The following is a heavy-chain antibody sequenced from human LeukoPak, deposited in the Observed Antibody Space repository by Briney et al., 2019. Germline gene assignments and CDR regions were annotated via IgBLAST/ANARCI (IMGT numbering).Heavy chain of an antibody. V-gene: IGHV1-69*05. CDR3: ARDHRFLEWLLPPFDAFDI. J-gene: IGHJ3*02. CDR2: IIPIFGTA. CDR1: GGTLSSYA. D-gene: IGHD3-3*01. Sequence: ASVKVSCKASGGTLSSYAISWVRQAPGQGLEWMGRIIPIFGTANYAQKFQGRVTITTDESTSTAYMELSSLRSEDTAVYYCARDHRFLEWLLPPFDAFDIWGQGTMVTVSS.